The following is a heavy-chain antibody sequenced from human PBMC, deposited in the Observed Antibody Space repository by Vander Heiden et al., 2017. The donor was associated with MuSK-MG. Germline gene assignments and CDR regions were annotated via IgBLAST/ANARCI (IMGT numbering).Heavy chain of an antibody. CDR3: ARDHGGYYGAGSHSDAVDI. CDR1: GYTFTSYY. CDR2: INPKSGDT. J-gene: IGHJ3*02. V-gene: IGHV1-2*02. Sequence: QVQLLQSGAEVKPPGASVRVSCKTSGYTFTSYYLHWIRQAPGQGLEWMGWINPKSGDTNYGRKFKDRVTMTRDMSIDTVYMEMTRLTSDDTAVYFCARDHGGYYGAGSHSDAVDIWGQGTMVSVSS. D-gene: IGHD3-22*01.